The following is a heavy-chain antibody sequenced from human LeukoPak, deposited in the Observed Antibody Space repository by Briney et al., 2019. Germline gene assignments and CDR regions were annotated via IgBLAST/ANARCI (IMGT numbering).Heavy chain of an antibody. D-gene: IGHD4-17*01. CDR2: INAGNGNT. V-gene: IGHV1-3*01. CDR1: GYTFTSYA. Sequence: ASVKVSCTASGYTFTSYAMHWVRQAPGERLEWMGWINAGNGNTKYSQKFQGRVTITRDTSASTAYMELSSLRSEDTAVYYCARAIRPYGDYGYFQHWGQGTLVTVSS. CDR3: ARAIRPYGDYGYFQH. J-gene: IGHJ1*01.